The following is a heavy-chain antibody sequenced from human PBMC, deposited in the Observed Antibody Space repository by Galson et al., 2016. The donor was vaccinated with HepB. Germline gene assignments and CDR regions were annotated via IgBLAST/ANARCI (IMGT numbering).Heavy chain of an antibody. V-gene: IGHV4-61*01. J-gene: IGHJ4*02. D-gene: IGHD6-19*01. CDR3: ARTYSSSFPPKY. Sequence: ETLSLTCTVSGGSVSSGSYYWSWLRQPPGKGLEWIGYVYYGGSTDYNPSLKSRVTISVDTSKNQFSLRLNSVTAADTAVYYCARTYSSSFPPKYWGQGTLVTVSS. CDR1: GGSVSSGSYY. CDR2: VYYGGST.